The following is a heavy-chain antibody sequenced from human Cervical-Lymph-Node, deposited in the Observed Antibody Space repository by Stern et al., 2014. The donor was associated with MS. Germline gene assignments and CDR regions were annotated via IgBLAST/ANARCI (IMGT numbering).Heavy chain of an antibody. J-gene: IGHJ4*02. D-gene: IGHD1-7*01. V-gene: IGHV3-15*01. CDR2: IKSNADGCTS. CDR3: STGTSPIDY. CDR1: GFIFKNAW. Sequence: EVQLVESGGGLVKPGESLRLSCAASGFIFKNAWMNWVRQAPGKGLEWVGRIKSNADGCTSDYAAPVKGRFTISRDDSKNTLYLQVNGLKSEDSAVYYCSTGTSPIDYWGQGTQVTVAS.